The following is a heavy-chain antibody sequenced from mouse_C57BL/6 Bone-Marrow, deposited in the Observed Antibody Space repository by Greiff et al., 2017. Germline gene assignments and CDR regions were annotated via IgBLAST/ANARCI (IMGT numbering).Heavy chain of an antibody. J-gene: IGHJ2*01. Sequence: EVQLQQSGAELVRPGASVKLSCTASGFNIKDDYMHWVKQRPEQGLEWIGWIDPEDGDTEYASKFQGKAPITADTSSNTAYLQLSSLTSEDTAVYYCTTAYDGYYFYWGQGTTLTVSS. CDR3: TTAYDGYYFY. D-gene: IGHD2-3*01. V-gene: IGHV14-4*01. CDR1: GFNIKDDY. CDR2: IDPEDGDT.